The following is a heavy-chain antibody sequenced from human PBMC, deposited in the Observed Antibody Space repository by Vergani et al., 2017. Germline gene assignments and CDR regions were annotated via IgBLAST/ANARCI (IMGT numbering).Heavy chain of an antibody. Sequence: QVQLVQSGAEVKKPGSSVKVSCKASGGTFSSYAISWVRQAPGQGLEWMGRIIPIFGTANYAQKFQGRVTITADESTSTAYMELSSLRSEDTAVYYCARALWIAADGTGVWFDPWGQGTLVTVSS. CDR3: ARALWIAADGTGVWFDP. CDR2: IIPIFGTA. J-gene: IGHJ5*02. CDR1: GGTFSSYA. D-gene: IGHD6-13*01. V-gene: IGHV1-69*13.